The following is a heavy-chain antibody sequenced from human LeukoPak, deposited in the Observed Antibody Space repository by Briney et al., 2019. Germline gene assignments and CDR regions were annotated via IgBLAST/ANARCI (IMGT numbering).Heavy chain of an antibody. CDR1: GFTFSGSA. J-gene: IGHJ6*02. V-gene: IGHV3-73*01. CDR3: TRLSGGNSDSYYYGLDV. Sequence: GGSLKLSCAASGFTFSGSAIHWVRQASGKGLEWVARIKTKAESYATAYVASVKGRFTISRDDSKNTAYLQMDSLKTEDTAMYYCTRLSGGNSDSYYYGLDVWGQGTTVAVSS. CDR2: IKTKAESYAT. D-gene: IGHD4-23*01.